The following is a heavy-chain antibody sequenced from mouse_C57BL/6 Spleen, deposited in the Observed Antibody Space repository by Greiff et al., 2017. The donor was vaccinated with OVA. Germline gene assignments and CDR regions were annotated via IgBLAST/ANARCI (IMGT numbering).Heavy chain of an antibody. CDR1: GYTFTDYE. D-gene: IGHD2-1*01. Sequence: QVQLQQSGAELVRPGASVTLSCKASGYTFTDYEMHWVKQTPVHGLEWIGAIDPETGGTAYNQKFKGKAILTADKSSSTAYMELRSLTSEDSAVYYCTKGGNYGGMDYWGQGTSVTVSS. CDR2: IDPETGGT. J-gene: IGHJ4*01. CDR3: TKGGNYGGMDY. V-gene: IGHV1-15*01.